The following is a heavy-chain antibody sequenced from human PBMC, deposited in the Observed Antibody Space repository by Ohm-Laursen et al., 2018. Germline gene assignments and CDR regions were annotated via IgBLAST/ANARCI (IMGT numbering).Heavy chain of an antibody. CDR2: ISAYNGNT. CDR3: ARVALTPARVLGYYYYGMDV. Sequence: VSSVKVSCKASGYTFTSYGISWVRQAPGQGLEWMGWISAYNGNTNYAQKLQGRVTITADESTSTAYMELSSLRSEDTAVYYCARVALTPARVLGYYYYGMDVWGQGTTVTVSS. CDR1: GYTFTSYG. J-gene: IGHJ6*02. V-gene: IGHV1-18*01.